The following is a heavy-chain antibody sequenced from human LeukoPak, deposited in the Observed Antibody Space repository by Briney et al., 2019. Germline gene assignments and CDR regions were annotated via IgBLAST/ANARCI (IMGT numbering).Heavy chain of an antibody. J-gene: IGHJ3*02. CDR2: TYYSGST. CDR1: GGSISSYY. V-gene: IGHV4-59*01. CDR3: ARTSMIVVVRGAFDI. Sequence: SETLSLTCTVSGGSISSYYWSWIRQPPGKGLEWIGYTYYSGSTNYNPSLKSRVTISVDTSKSQFSLKLSSVTAADTAVYYCARTSMIVVVRGAFDIWGQGTMVTVSS. D-gene: IGHD3-22*01.